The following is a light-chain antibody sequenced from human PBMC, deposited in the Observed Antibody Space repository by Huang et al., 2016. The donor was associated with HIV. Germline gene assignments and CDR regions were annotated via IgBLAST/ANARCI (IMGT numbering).Light chain of an antibody. J-gene: IGKJ1*01. CDR1: QSIRKF. V-gene: IGKV1-39*01. CDR2: SAS. Sequence: DIQMTQSPSSLSASVGDRVTIACRASQSIRKFLNWYQQKVGEAPKLLMHSASSLHSGVPSRFSGSGSVTDFTLTITSLQPEDFATYYCQQTDNTPRTFGQGTKVVIK. CDR3: QQTDNTPRT.